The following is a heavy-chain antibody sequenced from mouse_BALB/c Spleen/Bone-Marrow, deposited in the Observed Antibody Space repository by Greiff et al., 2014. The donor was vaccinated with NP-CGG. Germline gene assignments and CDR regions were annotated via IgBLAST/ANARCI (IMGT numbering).Heavy chain of an antibody. J-gene: IGHJ4*01. V-gene: IGHV2-9*02. CDR3: ARGGYYKYDEDAMDY. CDR2: IWAGGIT. Sequence: QVQLQQPGPGLVAPSQSLSITCTVSGFSLTSYGVHWVRQPPGKGLEWLGVIWAGGITNYNSTLMFRLSINKDDSKCKVFLKMNSLQTDDTAMYYCARGGYYKYDEDAMDYWGQGTSVTVSS. CDR1: GFSLTSYG. D-gene: IGHD2-14*01.